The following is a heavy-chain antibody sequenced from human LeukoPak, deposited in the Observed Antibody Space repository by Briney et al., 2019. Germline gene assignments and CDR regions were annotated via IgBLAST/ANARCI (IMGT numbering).Heavy chain of an antibody. D-gene: IGHD3-16*02. J-gene: IGHJ4*02. CDR2: INHGGST. Sequence: SETLSLTCAVYGGSFSGYYWSWIRPPPGKGLEGIGEINHGGSTNYNPSLKSRVTISVDTSKNQFSLKLSSVAAADTAVYYCARGGGADYVWGSYRYLSYFDYWGQGTLVTVSS. CDR3: ARGGGADYVWGSYRYLSYFDY. CDR1: GGSFSGYY. V-gene: IGHV4-34*01.